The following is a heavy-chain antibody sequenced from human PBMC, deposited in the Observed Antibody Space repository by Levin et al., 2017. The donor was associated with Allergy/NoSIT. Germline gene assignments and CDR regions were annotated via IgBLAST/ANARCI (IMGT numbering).Heavy chain of an antibody. D-gene: IGHD3-22*01. CDR3: ARDFGDYDSSGYYFDY. CDR1: GGSISSINW. V-gene: IGHV4-4*02. J-gene: IGHJ4*02. Sequence: TSGGSLRLSCAVSGGSISSINWWSWVRQPPGKGLEWIGEIYHSGSTNYNPSLKSRVTISVDKFNNQFSLKLSSVTAADTAVYYCARDFGDYDSSGYYFDYWGQGALVTVSS. CDR2: IYHSGST.